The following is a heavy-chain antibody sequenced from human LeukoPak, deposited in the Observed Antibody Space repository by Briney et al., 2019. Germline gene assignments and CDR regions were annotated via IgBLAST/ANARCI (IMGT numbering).Heavy chain of an antibody. CDR1: GFTFSNYA. CDR3: AKGDSSSWYGSFDYFDY. Sequence: PGGSLRLSCAASGFTFSNYAMSWVRQAPGKGLEWVSAISGSAGSTYYADSVKGRFTISRDNSKNTLYLQMNSLRAEDTAGYYCAKGDSSSWYGSFDYFDYWGQGTLVTVSS. V-gene: IGHV3-23*01. D-gene: IGHD6-13*01. CDR2: ISGSAGST. J-gene: IGHJ4*02.